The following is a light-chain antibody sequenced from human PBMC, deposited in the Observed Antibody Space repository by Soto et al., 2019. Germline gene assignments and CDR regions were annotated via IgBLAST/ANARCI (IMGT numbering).Light chain of an antibody. CDR2: DVS. Sequence: QSVLTQPPPVSGSPGQSVAISCTGTRSDVGSYNRVSWYQQPPGTAPKLMIYDVSDRPSGVPDRFSGSKSGNTASLTISGLQAEDEADYYCSSYTSSSTYVFGTGTKVTVL. V-gene: IGLV2-18*02. CDR1: RSDVGSYNR. CDR3: SSYTSSSTYV. J-gene: IGLJ1*01.